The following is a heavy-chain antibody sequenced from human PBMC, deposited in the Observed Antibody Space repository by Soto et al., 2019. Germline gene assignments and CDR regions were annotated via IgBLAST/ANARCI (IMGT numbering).Heavy chain of an antibody. J-gene: IGHJ4*02. V-gene: IGHV4-39*01. CDR1: GVSISSISYY. CDR3: ARQGTTKIWLADCLER. Sequence: PSETLSLTCTVSGVSISSISYYWGWIRQPPGKGLELIGSIYYSGSNYYNPSLKSRVTISLDKSKNQFSLKLSSVTAADTAVYYCARQGTTKIWLADCLERRGQGNLVTVSS. CDR2: IYYSGSN. D-gene: IGHD5-18*01.